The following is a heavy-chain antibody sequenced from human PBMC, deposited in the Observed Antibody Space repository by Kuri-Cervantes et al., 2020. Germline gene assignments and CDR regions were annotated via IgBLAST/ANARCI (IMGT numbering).Heavy chain of an antibody. CDR3: AIPIGGSYGEEI. Sequence: SLKISCAASGFTFSDYYMSWIRQAPGKGLEWVSYISSSGSTIYYADSVKGRFTISRDNAKNSLYLQMNSLRAEDTAVYYCAIPIGGSYGEEIWGQGTMVTVSS. CDR2: ISSSGSTI. CDR1: GFTFSDYY. D-gene: IGHD1-26*01. V-gene: IGHV3-11*01. J-gene: IGHJ3*02.